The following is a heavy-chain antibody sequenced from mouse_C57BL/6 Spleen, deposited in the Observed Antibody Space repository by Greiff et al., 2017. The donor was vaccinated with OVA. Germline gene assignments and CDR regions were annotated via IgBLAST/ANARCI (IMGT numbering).Heavy chain of an antibody. CDR2: ISDGGSYT. J-gene: IGHJ2*01. D-gene: IGHD1-1*01. CDR3: ARRFTTVVATSFDY. V-gene: IGHV5-4*03. Sequence: EVKLQESGGGLVKPGGSLKLSCAASGFTFSSYAMSWVRQTPEKRLEWVATISDGGSYTYYPDNVKGRFTISRDNAKNNLYLQMSHLKSEDTAMYYCARRFTTVVATSFDYWGQGTTLTVSS. CDR1: GFTFSSYA.